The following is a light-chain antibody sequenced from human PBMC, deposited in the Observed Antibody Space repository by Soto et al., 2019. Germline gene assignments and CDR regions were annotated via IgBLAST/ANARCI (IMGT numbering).Light chain of an antibody. J-gene: IGKJ2*01. CDR3: QQRSNWPRYT. CDR2: DAS. CDR1: QSVSSY. Sequence: EIVLTQSPATLSLSPGERATLSCRASQSVSSYLAWYQQKPGQAPRLLIYDASNRATGIPARFSGSGSGTDFTLTISGLEPECFAVYYCQQRSNWPRYTFGQGTKLEIK. V-gene: IGKV3-11*01.